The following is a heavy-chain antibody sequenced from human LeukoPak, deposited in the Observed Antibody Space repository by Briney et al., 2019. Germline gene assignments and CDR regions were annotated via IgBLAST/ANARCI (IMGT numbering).Heavy chain of an antibody. J-gene: IGHJ4*02. CDR1: GFSLISSGVG. Sequence: ESGPTLVKPSQTLTLTCTFSGFSLISSGVGVGWIRQPPGKALEWLALIYWDDDKRYSPSLKTRLTITKDTSKNQVVLTMTNMDPVDTATYYCAHRIKIWNGYSYGHYFDYWGQGTLVTVSS. V-gene: IGHV2-5*02. D-gene: IGHD5-18*01. CDR3: AHRIKIWNGYSYGHYFDY. CDR2: IYWDDDK.